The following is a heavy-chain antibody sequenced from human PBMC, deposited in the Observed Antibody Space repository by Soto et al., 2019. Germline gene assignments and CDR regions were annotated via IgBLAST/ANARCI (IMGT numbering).Heavy chain of an antibody. Sequence: ASVKVSCKASGYTFTSYGISWVRQAPGQGLEWMGWISAYNGNTNYAQKLQGRVTMTTDTSTSTAYMELRSLRSDDTAVYYCARDLWSTVTTYGWFDPWGQGTLVTVSS. CDR1: GYTFTSYG. CDR2: ISAYNGNT. D-gene: IGHD4-17*01. J-gene: IGHJ5*02. CDR3: ARDLWSTVTTYGWFDP. V-gene: IGHV1-18*01.